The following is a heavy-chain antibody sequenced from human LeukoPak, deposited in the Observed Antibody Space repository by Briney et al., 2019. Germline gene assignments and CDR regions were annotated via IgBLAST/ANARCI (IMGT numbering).Heavy chain of an antibody. J-gene: IGHJ1*01. Sequence: SETLSLTCTVSGGSISRSDSYWDWIRQPPGKGLEWIGTIYYSGRTYYSPSLKSRVTMSVDPSNNQFSLNLRSVTAADTAVYYCARRRYYDGSGYLEWGQGTLLSVSS. D-gene: IGHD3-22*01. V-gene: IGHV4-39*01. CDR2: IYYSGRT. CDR3: ARRRYYDGSGYLE. CDR1: GGSISRSDSY.